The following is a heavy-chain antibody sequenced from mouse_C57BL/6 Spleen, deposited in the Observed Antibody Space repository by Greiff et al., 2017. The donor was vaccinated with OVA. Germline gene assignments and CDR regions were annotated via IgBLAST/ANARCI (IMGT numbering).Heavy chain of an antibody. D-gene: IGHD1-1*01. J-gene: IGHJ2*01. CDR2: IDPSDSYT. CDR3: AKGDYYGSRGY. CDR1: GYTFTSYW. V-gene: IGHV1-59*01. Sequence: QVQLKQPGAELVRPGTSVKLSCKASGYTFTSYWMHWVKQRPGQGLEWIGVIDPSDSYTNYNQKFKGKATLTVDTSSSTAYMQLSSLTSEDSAVYYCAKGDYYGSRGYWGQGTTLTVSS.